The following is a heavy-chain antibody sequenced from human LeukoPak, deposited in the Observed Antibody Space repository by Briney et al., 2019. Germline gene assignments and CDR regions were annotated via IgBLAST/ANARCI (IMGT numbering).Heavy chain of an antibody. CDR1: GFTFSSFW. D-gene: IGHD1-26*01. Sequence: GGSLRLSCAASGFTFSSFWMHWVRQAPGKGLVWVSRINTDGSNTIYADSVKGRFTISRDNARNTLYLQMNSLRAEDTAVYYCATDQSIAGPTTADYWGQGTLVTVSS. CDR3: ATDQSIAGPTTADY. J-gene: IGHJ4*02. CDR2: INTDGSNT. V-gene: IGHV3-74*01.